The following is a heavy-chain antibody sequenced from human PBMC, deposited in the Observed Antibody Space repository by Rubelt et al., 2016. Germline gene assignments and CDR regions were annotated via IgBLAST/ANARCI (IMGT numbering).Heavy chain of an antibody. J-gene: IGHJ6*02. CDR2: IRAYNGNQ. D-gene: IGHD3-3*01. Sequence: QVQLVQSGAEVKKPGASVKVSCKASGYTFTSYGISWVRQAPGQGLEWMGWIRAYNGNQNYAQKLKGRVTMTTDTSTSTAYMELRSLRSDDTAVYYCAREEGLTIFGHYGMDVWGQGTTVTVSS. V-gene: IGHV1-18*01. CDR3: AREEGLTIFGHYGMDV. CDR1: GYTFTSYG.